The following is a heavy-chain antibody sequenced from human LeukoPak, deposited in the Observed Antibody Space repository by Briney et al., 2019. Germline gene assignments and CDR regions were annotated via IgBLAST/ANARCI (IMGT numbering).Heavy chain of an antibody. CDR1: GYTFTSYY. J-gene: IGHJ3*02. Sequence: ASVKVSCKASGYTFTSYYMHWVRQAPGQGLEWMGIINPSGGSTSYAQKFQGRVTITRDTSTSTVYMELSSLRSEDTAVYYCASAAGGGDAFDIWGQGTMVTVSS. D-gene: IGHD3-10*01. CDR2: INPSGGST. CDR3: ASAAGGGDAFDI. V-gene: IGHV1-46*01.